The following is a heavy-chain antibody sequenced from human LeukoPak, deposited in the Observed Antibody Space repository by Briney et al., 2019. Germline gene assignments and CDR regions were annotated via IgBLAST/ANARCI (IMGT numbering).Heavy chain of an antibody. J-gene: IGHJ4*02. D-gene: IGHD6-13*01. CDR3: ARDRSSSDY. CDR1: GYTFINYG. Sequence: ASVKVSCKASGYTFINYGISWVRQAPGQGLEWMGWISAYNGKTDYAQKFQGRVTVTTDTSTSTVYMELKGLRFDDTAVYYCARDRSSSDYWGQGTLITVSS. V-gene: IGHV1-18*01. CDR2: ISAYNGKT.